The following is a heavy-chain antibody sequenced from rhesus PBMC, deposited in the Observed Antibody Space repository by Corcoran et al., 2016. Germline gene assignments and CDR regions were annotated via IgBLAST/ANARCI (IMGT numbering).Heavy chain of an antibody. Sequence: QVQLQESGPGVVKPSETLSLTCAVSGYSISSGYDWIWIRQPPGKGLEWIGYIYGSSGSTNYNPSLKYRVTISKDTAKNQFSLKLSSVTAADTAVYYCARETLYGTSYLFDYWGQGVLVTVSS. CDR2: IYGSSGST. D-gene: IGHD4-29*01. V-gene: IGHV4-76*01. CDR1: GYSISSGYD. CDR3: ARETLYGTSYLFDY. J-gene: IGHJ4*01.